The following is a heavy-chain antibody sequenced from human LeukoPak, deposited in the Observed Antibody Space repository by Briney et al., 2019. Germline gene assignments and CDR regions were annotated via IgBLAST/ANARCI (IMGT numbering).Heavy chain of an antibody. CDR2: IYYSGST. CDR1: GGSISSGDYY. Sequence: SETLSLTCTVSGGSISSGDYYWSWIRQLPGKGLEWIGYIYYSGSTYYNPSLKSRVTISVDTSKNQFSLKLSSVTAADTAVYYCASLYDFWSGYSNWFDPWGQGTLVTVSS. CDR3: ASLYDFWSGYSNWFDP. D-gene: IGHD3-3*01. J-gene: IGHJ5*02. V-gene: IGHV4-30-4*01.